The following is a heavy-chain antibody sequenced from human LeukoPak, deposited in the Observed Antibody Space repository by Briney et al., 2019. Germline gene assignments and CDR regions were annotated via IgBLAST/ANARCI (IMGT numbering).Heavy chain of an antibody. CDR1: GGSFSGYY. V-gene: IGHV4-34*01. Sequence: SETLSLTCAVYGGSFSGYYWSWIRQPPGKGLEWIGEINHSGSTNYNPSLESRVTISVDTSKNQFSLKLSSVTAADTAVYYCARGLADCSSTSCYVDYWGQGTLVTVSS. CDR2: INHSGST. D-gene: IGHD2-2*01. CDR3: ARGLADCSSTSCYVDY. J-gene: IGHJ4*02.